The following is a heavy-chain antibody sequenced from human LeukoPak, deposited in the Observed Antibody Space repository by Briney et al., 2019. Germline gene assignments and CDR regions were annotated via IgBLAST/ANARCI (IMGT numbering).Heavy chain of an antibody. J-gene: IGHJ4*02. CDR1: GFTFSIYA. D-gene: IGHD6-19*01. CDR3: ARGKYSSGWFDY. CDR2: ITTSSTYI. V-gene: IGHV3-21*01. Sequence: GGSLRLSCAASGFTFSIYAMNWVRQAPGKGLEWVSSITTSSTYISYADSVKGRFTISRDNAKNSLYLQMNSLRAEDTAVYYCARGKYSSGWFDYWGQGTLVTVSS.